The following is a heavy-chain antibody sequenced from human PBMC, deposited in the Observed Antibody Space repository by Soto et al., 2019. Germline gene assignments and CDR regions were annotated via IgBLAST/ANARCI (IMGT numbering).Heavy chain of an antibody. Sequence: GSLRLSCAASGFAFYYYNMNWVRQAPGRGLEWVSSISGSGIDIYYADSVRGRFTISRDNAKNSLYLQMNSLRAEDTAIYYCASERLCGADCYFFDNWGQGTQVTVSS. D-gene: IGHD2-21*02. CDR3: ASERLCGADCYFFDN. CDR2: ISGSGIDI. V-gene: IGHV3-21*01. J-gene: IGHJ4*02. CDR1: GFAFYYYN.